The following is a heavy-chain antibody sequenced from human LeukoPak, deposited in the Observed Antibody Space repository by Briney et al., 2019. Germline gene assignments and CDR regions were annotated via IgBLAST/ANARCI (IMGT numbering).Heavy chain of an antibody. CDR3: AKVKTLIVAVHNDAFDI. J-gene: IGHJ3*02. CDR2: ISYDGSNK. V-gene: IGHV3-30*18. D-gene: IGHD3-22*01. CDR1: GFTFSSYG. Sequence: GGSLRLSCAGSGFTFSSYGMHWVRQAPGKGLEWVAVISYDGSNKYYADSVKGRFTISRDNSKNTLYLQMNSLRAEDTAVYYCAKVKTLIVAVHNDAFDIWGQGTMVTVSS.